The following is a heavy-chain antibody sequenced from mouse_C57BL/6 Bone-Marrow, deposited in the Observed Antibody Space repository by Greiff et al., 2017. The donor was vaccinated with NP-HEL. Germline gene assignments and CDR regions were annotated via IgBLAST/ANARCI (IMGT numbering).Heavy chain of an antibody. J-gene: IGHJ1*03. D-gene: IGHD1-1*01. Sequence: VQLQQSGPGLVQPSQSLSITCTVSGFSLTSYGVHWVRQSPGKGLEWLGVIWSGGSTDYNAAFVSRLSISKDNSKSQVFFKMNSLQADDTAIYYCASNAGSSYWYFDVWGTGTTVTVSS. V-gene: IGHV2-2*01. CDR2: IWSGGST. CDR3: ASNAGSSYWYFDV. CDR1: GFSLTSYG.